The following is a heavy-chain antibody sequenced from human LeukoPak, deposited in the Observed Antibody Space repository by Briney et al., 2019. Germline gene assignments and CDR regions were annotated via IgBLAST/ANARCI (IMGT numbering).Heavy chain of an antibody. D-gene: IGHD3-10*01. CDR2: IYTSGST. Sequence: PSETLSLTCTVSGGSISSYYWSWIRQPAGKGLEWIGRIYTSGSTNYNPSLKSRVTMSVDTSKNQFSLKLSSVTAADTAVYYCARDGPPTYYYGSGSYYSGNPLDYWGQGTLVTVSS. V-gene: IGHV4-4*07. CDR3: ARDGPPTYYYGSGSYYSGNPLDY. J-gene: IGHJ4*02. CDR1: GGSISSYY.